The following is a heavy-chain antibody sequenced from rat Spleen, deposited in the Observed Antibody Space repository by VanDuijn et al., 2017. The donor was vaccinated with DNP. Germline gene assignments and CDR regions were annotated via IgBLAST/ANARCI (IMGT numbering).Heavy chain of an antibody. CDR1: GFTFSDYY. CDR2: ISYDGVIT. Sequence: EVQLVQSGGGLVQPGRSLKLSCAPSGFTFSDYYMAWVRQAPTKGLELVAYISYDGVITYYGDSVKGRFTISRDNAKSTLYLQMDSLRSEDTATYYCARDDYGSYGAMDAWGQGTSVTVSS. CDR3: ARDDYGSYGAMDA. V-gene: IGHV5-20*01. J-gene: IGHJ4*01. D-gene: IGHD1-3*01.